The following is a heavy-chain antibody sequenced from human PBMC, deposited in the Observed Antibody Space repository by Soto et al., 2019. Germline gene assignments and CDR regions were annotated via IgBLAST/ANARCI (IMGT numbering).Heavy chain of an antibody. Sequence: SETLSLTCTVSGGSISSYYWSWIRQPPGKGLEWIGYIYYSGSTNYNPSLKSRVTISVDTSKNQFSLKLSSVTAADTAVYYCARVRTYYYYYMDVWGKGTTVTVSS. CDR3: ARVRTYYYYYMDV. V-gene: IGHV4-59*12. CDR2: IYYSGST. J-gene: IGHJ6*03. CDR1: GGSISSYY.